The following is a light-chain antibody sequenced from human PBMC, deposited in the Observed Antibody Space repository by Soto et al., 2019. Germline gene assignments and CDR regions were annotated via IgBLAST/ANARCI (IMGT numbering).Light chain of an antibody. CDR3: QQYNNWPPWT. J-gene: IGKJ1*01. CDR1: QSVGSN. V-gene: IGKV3-15*01. CDR2: GAS. Sequence: EIVMTQSPVTLSVSPGERATLSCKASQSVGSNLAWYQQKPGQAPRLLIYGASTRATGIPARFSGSGSGTEFTLTISSLQSEDFAVYYCQQYNNWPPWTFGQGTKVDIK.